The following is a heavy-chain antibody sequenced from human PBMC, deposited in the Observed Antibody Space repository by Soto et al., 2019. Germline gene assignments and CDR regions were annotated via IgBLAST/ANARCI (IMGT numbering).Heavy chain of an antibody. CDR2: ISNSGGST. J-gene: IGHJ4*01. CDR3: AKGTCSGGTCYKLDY. V-gene: IGHV3-23*01. Sequence: GGSLRLSCAASGFTFISYAVSWGRQAPGKGLEWVSAISNSGGSTYYADSVKGRFTISRDSSKNTLYLQMNSLRAEDTAVYYCAKGTCSGGTCYKLDYWGQGTLVTVSS. CDR1: GFTFISYA. D-gene: IGHD2-15*01.